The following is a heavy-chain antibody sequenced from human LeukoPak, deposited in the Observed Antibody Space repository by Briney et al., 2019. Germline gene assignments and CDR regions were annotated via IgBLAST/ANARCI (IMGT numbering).Heavy chain of an antibody. V-gene: IGHV3-7*01. Sequence: GGSLRLSCAASGFTFSSYWMSWVRQAPGKGLEWVANIKQDGSEKYYVDSVKGRFTISRDNAKNSLYLQMNSLRAEDTAVYYCARTMGQQQLVANYWGQGTLVTVSS. D-gene: IGHD6-13*01. CDR2: IKQDGSEK. J-gene: IGHJ4*02. CDR3: ARTMGQQQLVANY. CDR1: GFTFSSYW.